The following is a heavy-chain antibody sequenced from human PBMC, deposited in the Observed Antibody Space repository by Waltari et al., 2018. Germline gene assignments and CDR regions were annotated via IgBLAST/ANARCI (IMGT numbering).Heavy chain of an antibody. J-gene: IGHJ4*02. Sequence: QVQLVQSGAEVKQPGSSVKVSCKASGGTFRSSAISWVRQAPGQGLEWMGGTTPILCIATYAQQFQVSVTITADESTSTAYMERSSLRSEDTAGYYCARAGLRAMDYWGQGTLVTVSS. CDR3: ARAGLRAMDY. CDR2: TTPILCIA. CDR1: GGTFRSSA. V-gene: IGHV1-69*04. D-gene: IGHD5-12*01.